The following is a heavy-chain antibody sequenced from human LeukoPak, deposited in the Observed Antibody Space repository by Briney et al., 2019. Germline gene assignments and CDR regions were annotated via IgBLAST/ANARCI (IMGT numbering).Heavy chain of an antibody. CDR1: GFTFSSYW. Sequence: GGSLRLSCAASGFTFSSYWMTWVRQAPGKGLEWVANIKRDGSEKHYVDSVKGRFTISRDNAKNSMYLQMNSLRPEDTAVFYCARGANWGWDYWGQGTLVTVSS. D-gene: IGHD7-27*01. CDR2: IKRDGSEK. J-gene: IGHJ4*02. CDR3: ARGANWGWDY. V-gene: IGHV3-7*03.